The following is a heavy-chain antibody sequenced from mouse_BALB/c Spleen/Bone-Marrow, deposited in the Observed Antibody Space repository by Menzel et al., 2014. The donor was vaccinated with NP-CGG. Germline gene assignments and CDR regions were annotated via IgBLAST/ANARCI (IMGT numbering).Heavy chain of an antibody. CDR1: GYTFTSYY. Sequence: QVQLQQSGPELVKPGASVRISCKASGYTFTSYYIHWVKQRPGQGLEWIGWIYPGNVNTKYNEKFKGKATLTADKSSSTAYMQLSSLTSEDSAVYFCARYGSSYYFDYRGQGTTLTVSS. CDR3: ARYGSSYYFDY. D-gene: IGHD1-1*01. CDR2: IYPGNVNT. J-gene: IGHJ2*01. V-gene: IGHV1S56*01.